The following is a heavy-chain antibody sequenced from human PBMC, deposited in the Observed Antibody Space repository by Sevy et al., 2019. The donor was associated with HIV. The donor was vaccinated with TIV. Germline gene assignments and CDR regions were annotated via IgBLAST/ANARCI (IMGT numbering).Heavy chain of an antibody. D-gene: IGHD2-8*02. J-gene: IGHJ2*01. Sequence: GGSLRLSCAASGFTVSNNYVSWVRQAPGKGLEWVSVIYTGGSTYYVDSVEGRFTMSRDDSKNTVYLEMNNLSAEDTAIYYCARDHGGVQDWYFDLWGRGTLVTVSS. CDR2: IYTGGST. V-gene: IGHV3-53*01. CDR3: ARDHGGVQDWYFDL. CDR1: GFTVSNNY.